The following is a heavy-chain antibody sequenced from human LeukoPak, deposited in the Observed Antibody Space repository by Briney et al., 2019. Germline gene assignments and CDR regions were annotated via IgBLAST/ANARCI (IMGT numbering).Heavy chain of an antibody. CDR3: AKELIASRPTYYPHQTDY. CDR2: IRGGGGRT. Sequence: GGSLRLSCAPSGFTFSSYAMSWVRQAPGKGLEWVSAIRGGGGRTYYADSVKGRFTISRDNSKNTLYLQMNSLRAEDTAVYYCAKELIASRPTYYPHQTDYWGQGTLVTVSS. J-gene: IGHJ4*02. D-gene: IGHD6-6*01. V-gene: IGHV3-23*01. CDR1: GFTFSSYA.